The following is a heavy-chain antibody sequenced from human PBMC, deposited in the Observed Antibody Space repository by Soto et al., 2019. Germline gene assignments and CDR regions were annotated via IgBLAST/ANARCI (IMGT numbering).Heavy chain of an antibody. J-gene: IGHJ5*02. V-gene: IGHV4-59*01. Sequence: PSETLSLTCTVSGGSISSYYWSWIRQPPGKGLEWIGYIYYSGSTNYNPSLKSRVTISVDTSKNQFSLKLSFVTAADTAVYYCARAKAWFDPWGQGTLVTVSS. CDR3: ARAKAWFDP. CDR2: IYYSGST. CDR1: GGSISSYY.